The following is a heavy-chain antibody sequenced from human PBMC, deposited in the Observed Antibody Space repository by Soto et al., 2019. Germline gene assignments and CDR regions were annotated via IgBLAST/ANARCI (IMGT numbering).Heavy chain of an antibody. CDR3: ARLRPHGDFVPYGMDA. CDR2: IYPGDSDT. Sequence: PGESLKISCKGSGYSFSNFWIGWVRQMPGKGLEWMGIIYPGDSDTRYSPFFQGQVIISADKSINTAYLQWSSLKASDTAMYYCARLRPHGDFVPYGMDAWGQGTTVTVSS. CDR1: GYSFSNFW. D-gene: IGHD4-17*01. J-gene: IGHJ6*02. V-gene: IGHV5-51*01.